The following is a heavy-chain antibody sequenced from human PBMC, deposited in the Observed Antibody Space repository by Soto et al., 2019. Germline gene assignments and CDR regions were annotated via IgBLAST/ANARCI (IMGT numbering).Heavy chain of an antibody. D-gene: IGHD1-26*01. CDR3: ARSVGYYYYGMDV. CDR2: IYYSGST. Sequence: SETLSLTCTVSGGSISSSSYYWGWIRQPPGKGLEWIGSIYYSGSTYYNPSLKSRVTISVDTSKNQFSLKLSSVTAADTAVYYCARSVGYYYYGMDVWGQGTTVTVSS. V-gene: IGHV4-39*01. CDR1: GGSISSSSYY. J-gene: IGHJ6*02.